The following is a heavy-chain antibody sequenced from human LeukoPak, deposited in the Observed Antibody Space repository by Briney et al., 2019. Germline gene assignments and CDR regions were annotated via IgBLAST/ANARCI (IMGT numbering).Heavy chain of an antibody. CDR2: IGGTSRSR. Sequence: GWSLRLSCVASGFTFSGYSMNWVRQAPGRGLEWVSSIGGTSRSRFYADSMKGRFTISRDNARNSLYLQMDSLRAEDTAVYYCARGIAAGGFDYWGQGTLVTVSS. V-gene: IGHV3-21*01. D-gene: IGHD6-13*01. CDR3: ARGIAAGGFDY. J-gene: IGHJ4*02. CDR1: GFTFSGYS.